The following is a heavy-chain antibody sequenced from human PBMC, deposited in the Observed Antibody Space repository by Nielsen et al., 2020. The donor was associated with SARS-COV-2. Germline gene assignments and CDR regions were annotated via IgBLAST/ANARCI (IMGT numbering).Heavy chain of an antibody. CDR2: ISWNSGSI. D-gene: IGHD1-26*01. J-gene: IGHJ3*02. CDR3: AHSDSGSYYGAFDI. CDR1: GFTFDDYA. V-gene: IGHV3-9*01. Sequence: GGSLRLSCAASGFTFDDYAMHWVRQAPGKGLEWVSGISWNSGSIGYADSVKGRFTISRDNSKNTLYLQMNSLRAEDTAVYYCAHSDSGSYYGAFDIWGQGTMVTVSS.